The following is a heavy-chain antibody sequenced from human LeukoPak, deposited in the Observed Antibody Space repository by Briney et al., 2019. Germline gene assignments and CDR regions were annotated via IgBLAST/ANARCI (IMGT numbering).Heavy chain of an antibody. D-gene: IGHD3-9*01. CDR2: IYYSGST. Sequence: SETLSLTCTVSGGSISSYYWSWIRQPPGKGLEWIGYIYYSGSTNYNPSLKSRVTISVDTSKNQFSLKLSSVTAADTAVYYCARGRYFDWLFDYWGQGTLVTVSS. V-gene: IGHV4-59*01. CDR3: ARGRYFDWLFDY. CDR1: GGSISSYY. J-gene: IGHJ4*02.